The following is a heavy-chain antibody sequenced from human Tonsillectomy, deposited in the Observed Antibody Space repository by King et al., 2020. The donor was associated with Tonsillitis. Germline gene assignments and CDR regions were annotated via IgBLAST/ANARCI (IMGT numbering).Heavy chain of an antibody. CDR2: IKSKTDGGTT. Sequence: VQLVESGGGLVKPGGSLRLSCAASGFTFSNAWMSWVRQAPGKGLEWVGRIKSKTDGGTTDYAAPVKGRFTIPRDDSKNTLYLQMNSLKTEDTAVYYCTKEVTGTSYYYYYGMDVWGQGTTVTVSS. CDR3: TKEVTGTSYYYYYGMDV. V-gene: IGHV3-15*01. CDR1: GFTFSNAW. D-gene: IGHD1-1*01. J-gene: IGHJ6*02.